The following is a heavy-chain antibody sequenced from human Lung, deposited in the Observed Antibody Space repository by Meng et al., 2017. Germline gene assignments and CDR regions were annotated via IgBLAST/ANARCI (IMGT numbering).Heavy chain of an antibody. J-gene: IGHJ1*01. CDR1: GFTFTDHW. V-gene: IGHV3-74*01. Sequence: EVQLVEYGGGFVPPAGSLRLSCAASGFTFTDHWMHWVRQGPGKGLVWVSRINRDGTKPTYADSVKGRFTISRDNAKNSLYLQMNNLRAEDTAFYYCTNDRLNHWGQGALVTVSS. D-gene: IGHD1-1*01. CDR3: TNDRLNH. CDR2: INRDGTKP.